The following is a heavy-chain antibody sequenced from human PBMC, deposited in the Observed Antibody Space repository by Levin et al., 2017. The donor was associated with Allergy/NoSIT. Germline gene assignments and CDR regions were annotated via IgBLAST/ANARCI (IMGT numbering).Heavy chain of an antibody. CDR3: ARDQGTVTHLRGAFDI. Sequence: GESLKISCEASGFTFSTYGMHWVRRAPGKGLEGVAVIWFDGTNKYYADSVKGRFTISRDNSKDTMYLQMNSLRAEDTALYYCARDQGTVTHLRGAFDIWGQGTMVTVSS. V-gene: IGHV3-33*01. CDR2: IWFDGTNK. J-gene: IGHJ3*02. CDR1: GFTFSTYG. D-gene: IGHD4-17*01.